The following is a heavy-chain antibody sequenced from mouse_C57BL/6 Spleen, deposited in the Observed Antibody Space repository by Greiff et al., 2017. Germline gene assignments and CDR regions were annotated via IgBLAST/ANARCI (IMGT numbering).Heavy chain of an antibody. J-gene: IGHJ4*01. CDR3: ARGTPAHYAMDD. V-gene: IGHV1-39*01. CDR2: INPNYGTT. CDR1: GYSFTDYN. Sequence: VQLQQSGPELVKPGASVKISCKASGYSFTDYNMNWVKQRNGKSLEWIGAINPNYGTTSYHHKFKGQATLTVDQSSSTDYMQLNSLTSENSAVYCGARGTPAHYAMDDWGKGTSVTVAS. D-gene: IGHD3-3*01.